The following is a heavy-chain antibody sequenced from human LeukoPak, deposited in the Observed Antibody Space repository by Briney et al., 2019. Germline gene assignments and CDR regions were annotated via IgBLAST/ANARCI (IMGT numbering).Heavy chain of an antibody. Sequence: GASVKVSCRASGYTFTSYDINWVRQATGQGLEWMGWMNPNSGNTGDAQKFQGRVTMTRHTSISTAYMELSSLRSEDTAVYYCARGSPMIVENWFDPWGQGTLVTVSS. D-gene: IGHD3-22*01. CDR3: ARGSPMIVENWFDP. CDR2: MNPNSGNT. V-gene: IGHV1-8*01. CDR1: GYTFTSYD. J-gene: IGHJ5*02.